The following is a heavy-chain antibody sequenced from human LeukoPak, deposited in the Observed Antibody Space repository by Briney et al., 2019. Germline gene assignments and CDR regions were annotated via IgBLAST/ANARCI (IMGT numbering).Heavy chain of an antibody. CDR1: GYTFTGYY. CDR2: INPNSGGT. CDR3: AQGHCSSTSCYDWFDP. Sequence: ASVKVSCKPSGYTFTGYYMHWVRQAPGQGLEWMGWINPNSGGTNYAQKVQGRVTMTRDTASSTAYMELSRLRADDTAVYFCAQGHCSSTSCYDWFDPWGQGTLVTVSS. V-gene: IGHV1-2*02. J-gene: IGHJ5*02. D-gene: IGHD2-2*01.